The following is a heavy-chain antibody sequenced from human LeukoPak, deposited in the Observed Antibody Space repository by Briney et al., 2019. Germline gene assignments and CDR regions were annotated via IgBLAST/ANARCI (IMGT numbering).Heavy chain of an antibody. Sequence: PSETLSLTCAVYGGSLSGYYWSWIRQPPGKGLEWIGEINHSGSTNYNPSLKSRVTISVDTSKNQFSLKLSSVTAADTAVYYCARRGGAAEDYFDYWGQGTLVTVSS. V-gene: IGHV4-34*01. D-gene: IGHD6-13*01. CDR1: GGSLSGYY. CDR2: INHSGST. J-gene: IGHJ4*02. CDR3: ARRGGAAEDYFDY.